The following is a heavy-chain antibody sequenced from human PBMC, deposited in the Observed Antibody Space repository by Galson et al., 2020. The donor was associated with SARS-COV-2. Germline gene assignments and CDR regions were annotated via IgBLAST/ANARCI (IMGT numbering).Heavy chain of an antibody. D-gene: IGHD6-19*01. CDR1: GGSFSGYY. V-gene: IGHV4-34*01. J-gene: IGHJ2*01. Sequence: SQTLSLTCAVYGGSFSGYYWSWFRQPPGKGLEWIGEFNHVRITNYNPSLKSRATISEDTAKAQFSLNLTSVTAADAALYYCARGRTSFQQWVARYWYFALWGRGTLVTVSS. CDR3: ARGRTSFQQWVARYWYFAL. CDR2: FNHVRIT.